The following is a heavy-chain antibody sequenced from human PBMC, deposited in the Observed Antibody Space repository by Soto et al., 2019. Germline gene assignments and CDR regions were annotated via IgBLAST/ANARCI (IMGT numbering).Heavy chain of an antibody. CDR2: IYYSGST. V-gene: IGHV4-39*01. CDR1: GGSISSSSYY. D-gene: IGHD6-13*01. Sequence: SETLSLTCTVSGGSISSSSYYWGWIRQPPGKGLEWIGSIYYSGSTYYNPSLKSRVTISVDTSKNQFSLKLSSVTAADTAVYYCARPGIAADGFPWYWGQGTLVTVSS. CDR3: ARPGIAADGFPWY. J-gene: IGHJ4*02.